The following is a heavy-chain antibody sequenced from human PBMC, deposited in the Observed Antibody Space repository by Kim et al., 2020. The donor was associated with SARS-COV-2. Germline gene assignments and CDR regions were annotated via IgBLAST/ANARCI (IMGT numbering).Heavy chain of an antibody. CDR3: AGGPASPYCSGGSCYSVY. D-gene: IGHD2-15*01. Sequence: SETLSLTCAVSGGSISSSNWWSWVRQPPGKGLEWIGEIYHIGSTNYNPSLKSRVTISVDTSKNQVTLKLSSVTAAGTAVYYFAGGPASPYCSGGSCYSVYWGRGSLVTVSS. CDR1: GGSISSSNW. J-gene: IGHJ4*01. CDR2: IYHIGST. V-gene: IGHV4-4*02.